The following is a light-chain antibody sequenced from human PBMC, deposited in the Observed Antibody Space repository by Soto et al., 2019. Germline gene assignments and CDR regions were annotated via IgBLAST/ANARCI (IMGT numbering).Light chain of an antibody. Sequence: IQLTQSPSSLSASVGDRVTITCRASQGISSYLAWYQQKPGKAPKLLVYAASTLQSGVPSRFSGSGSGTDFTLTISSLQPEDFATYYCQQLNSYPRKLTFGGGTKVEIK. CDR3: QQLNSYPRKLT. CDR2: AAS. V-gene: IGKV1-9*01. CDR1: QGISSY. J-gene: IGKJ4*01.